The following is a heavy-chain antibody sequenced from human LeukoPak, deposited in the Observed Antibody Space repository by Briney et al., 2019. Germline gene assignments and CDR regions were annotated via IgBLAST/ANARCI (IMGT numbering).Heavy chain of an antibody. V-gene: IGHV4-39*07. CDR1: GGSISNSSYY. J-gene: IGHJ4*02. CDR3: ARDSSDSEAVAPTGDY. D-gene: IGHD6-19*01. CDR2: IYYSGIT. Sequence: SETLSLTCTVSGGSISNSSYYWGWIRQPPGKGLEWIGSIYYSGITYYNPSLKSRVTISIDTSKNQFSLKLSSVTAADTAVYYYARDSSDSEAVAPTGDYWSQGTQVTVSS.